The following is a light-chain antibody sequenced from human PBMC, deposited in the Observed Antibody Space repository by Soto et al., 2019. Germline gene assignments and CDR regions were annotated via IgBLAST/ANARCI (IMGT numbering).Light chain of an antibody. CDR1: QGISTY. CDR2: AAS. V-gene: IGKV1-27*01. Sequence: DIQMTQSPSSLSASVGDRVTITCRASQGISTYLAWYQQKPGKVPKLLIYAASTLQSGVPSRFSGSGSGTDYTLTISSLQPEYVATYSCLKYNSAPQTFGQGTKVEIK. CDR3: LKYNSAPQT. J-gene: IGKJ1*01.